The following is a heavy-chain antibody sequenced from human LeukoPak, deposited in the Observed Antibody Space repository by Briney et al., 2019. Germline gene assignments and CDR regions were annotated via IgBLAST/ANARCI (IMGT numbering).Heavy chain of an antibody. D-gene: IGHD3-22*01. CDR1: GYTFTCYY. Sequence: ASVKVSCKASGYTFTCYYMHWVRQAPGQGLEWMGWINPNSGGTNYAQKFQGRVTMTRDTSISTAYMELSRLRSDDTAVYYCARAFRITMIVVVIKGGFDYWGQGTLVTVSS. CDR2: INPNSGGT. CDR3: ARAFRITMIVVVIKGGFDY. V-gene: IGHV1-2*02. J-gene: IGHJ4*02.